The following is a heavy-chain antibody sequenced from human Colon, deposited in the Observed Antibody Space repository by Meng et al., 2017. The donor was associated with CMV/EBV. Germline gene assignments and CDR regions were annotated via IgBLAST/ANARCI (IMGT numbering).Heavy chain of an antibody. J-gene: IGHJ4*02. D-gene: IGHD2-15*01. CDR1: GFTFSSYS. CDR3: ARSYCSSDRCYRTFDM. Sequence: GESLKISCVASGFTFSSYSMNWVRQAPGKGLEWVSSISSSSDYIFYADSLKGRFTFSRDNAENSLYLQMNSLRAEDTAVYYCARSYCSSDRCYRTFDMWGQGTLVTVS. CDR2: ISSSSDYI. V-gene: IGHV3-21*01.